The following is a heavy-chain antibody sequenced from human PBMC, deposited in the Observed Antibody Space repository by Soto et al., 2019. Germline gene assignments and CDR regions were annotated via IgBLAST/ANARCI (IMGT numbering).Heavy chain of an antibody. CDR1: GFTFSSYG. V-gene: IGHV3-30*18. Sequence: QVQLVESGGGVVQPGRSLRLSFAASGFTFSSYGMHWVRQAPGKGLEWVAVISYDGSNKYYADSVKGRFTISRDNSKNTLYLQMNSLRAEDTAVYYCAKDTGDGYNYCDYWGQGTLVTVSS. D-gene: IGHD5-12*01. J-gene: IGHJ4*02. CDR3: AKDTGDGYNYCDY. CDR2: ISYDGSNK.